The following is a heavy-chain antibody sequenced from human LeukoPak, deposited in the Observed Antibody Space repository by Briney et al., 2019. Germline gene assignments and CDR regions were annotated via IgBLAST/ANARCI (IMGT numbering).Heavy chain of an antibody. CDR1: GFTFSGFS. V-gene: IGHV3-23*01. CDR2: ISGSGSTS. J-gene: IGHJ4*02. D-gene: IGHD2-2*02. Sequence: GGSLRLSCAASGFTFSGFSLTWVRQAPGKGLEWVSIISGSGSTSYYADSVKGRFTVSRDISKNTVDLQMNSLRAEDTAVYYCAKGSDASCYTPIDYWGQGALVTVSS. CDR3: AKGSDASCYTPIDY.